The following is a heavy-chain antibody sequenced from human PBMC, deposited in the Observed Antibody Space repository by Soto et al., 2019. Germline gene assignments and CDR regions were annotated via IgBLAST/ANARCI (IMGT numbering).Heavy chain of an antibody. Sequence: QVQLVQSGAEVKKPGASVKVSCKASGYTFTSDYMHWVRQAPVQALEWMGIINPSGGSTSYAQKYQGRVTMTRHTSTRTVYMELSSLRSEDTAVYYCARGAVARDTFAYWGQGPLVTVSS. V-gene: IGHV1-46*01. CDR1: GYTFTSDY. CDR2: INPSGGST. CDR3: ARGAVARDTFAY. J-gene: IGHJ4*02. D-gene: IGHD6-19*01.